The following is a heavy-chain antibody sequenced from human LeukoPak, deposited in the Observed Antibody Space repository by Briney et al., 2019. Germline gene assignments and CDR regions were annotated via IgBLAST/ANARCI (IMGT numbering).Heavy chain of an antibody. CDR1: GYIFTGYY. CDR2: INPNSGDT. Sequence: ASVKVSCKASGYIFTGYYMHWVRQAPGQGLEWMGWINPNSGDTNYAQKFQGRVTLTRDTSITTAYMEFSSLRSDDTAVYYCARDLRLGTYYFFDYWGQGTQVTVSS. D-gene: IGHD3-10*01. V-gene: IGHV1-2*02. J-gene: IGHJ4*02. CDR3: ARDLRLGTYYFFDY.